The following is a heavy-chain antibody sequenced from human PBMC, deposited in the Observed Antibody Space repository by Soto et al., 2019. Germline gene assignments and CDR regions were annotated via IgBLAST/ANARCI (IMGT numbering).Heavy chain of an antibody. J-gene: IGHJ3*02. CDR2: IYYSGST. D-gene: IGHD3-22*01. CDR3: GRQHSSGYYYNAFDI. CDR1: GGSISSSSYY. V-gene: IGHV4-39*01. Sequence: SETLSLTCTVSGGSISSSSYYWGWIRQPPGKGLEWIGSIYYSGSTYYNPSLKSRVTISVDTSKNQFSLKLSSVTAADTAVYYCGRQHSSGYYYNAFDIWGQGTMVTVSS.